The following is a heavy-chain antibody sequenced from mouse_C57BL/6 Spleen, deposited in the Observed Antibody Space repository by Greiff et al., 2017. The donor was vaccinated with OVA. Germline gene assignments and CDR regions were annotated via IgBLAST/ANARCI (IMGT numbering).Heavy chain of an antibody. D-gene: IGHD3-2*02. Sequence: VQLQQPGTELVKPGASVKLSCKASGYTFTSYWMHWVKQRPGQGLEWIGNINPSNGGTNYNEKFKSKATLTVDKSSSTAYMQLSSLTSEDSAVYYCARWRSGHVNYFDYWGQGTTLTVSS. V-gene: IGHV1-53*01. CDR3: ARWRSGHVNYFDY. J-gene: IGHJ2*01. CDR1: GYTFTSYW. CDR2: INPSNGGT.